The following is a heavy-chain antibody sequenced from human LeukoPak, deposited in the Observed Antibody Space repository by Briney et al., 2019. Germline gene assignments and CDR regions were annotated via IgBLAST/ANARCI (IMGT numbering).Heavy chain of an antibody. CDR2: ISSRGTAM. D-gene: IGHD6-13*01. V-gene: IGHV3-11*04. CDR3: ARDEVSSSWYHYYYCYYMDV. J-gene: IGHJ6*03. CDR1: GFTFSDYS. Sequence: GGSLRLSCAASGFTFSDYSMSWVRQAPGKGLEWISYISSRGTAMYYADSVKGRFSISRDNAKKSLYLQMNSLRAEDTAVYYCARDEVSSSWYHYYYCYYMDVWGKGTTVTVSS.